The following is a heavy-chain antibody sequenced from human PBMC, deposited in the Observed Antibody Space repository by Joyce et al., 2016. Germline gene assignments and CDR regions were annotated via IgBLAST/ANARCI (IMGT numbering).Heavy chain of an antibody. CDR3: ARGAGTTGDAIDI. V-gene: IGHV3-30*14. Sequence: QVHLVESGGGVVQPGRSLRLSCAASEYTFTRYAIHWIRQAPSKGLEWVAMISYDGTNKYHVDAVKGRFTISRDSSKNTVFLQLNSLRPNDTGLYYCARGAGTTGDAIDIWGQGTLVSVSS. J-gene: IGHJ3*02. CDR1: EYTFTRYA. CDR2: ISYDGTNK. D-gene: IGHD1-1*01.